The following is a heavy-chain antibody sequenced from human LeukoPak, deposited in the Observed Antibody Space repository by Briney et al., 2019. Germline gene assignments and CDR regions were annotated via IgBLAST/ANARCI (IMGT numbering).Heavy chain of an antibody. CDR3: AKDGHSYGDQFDY. CDR2: VSGSGGTT. Sequence: PGGSLRLSCVASGFSFSSYAMSWVRQAPGKRLEWVSGVSGSGGTTFYGDSVKGRFTLSRDNSKNMLYLQMTSLRAEDTAVYYCAKDGHSYGDQFDYWGQGTLVTVSS. V-gene: IGHV3-23*01. CDR1: GFSFSSYA. J-gene: IGHJ4*02. D-gene: IGHD5-18*01.